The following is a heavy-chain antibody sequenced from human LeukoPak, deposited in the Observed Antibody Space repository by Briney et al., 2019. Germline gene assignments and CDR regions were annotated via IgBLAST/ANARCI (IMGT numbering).Heavy chain of an antibody. V-gene: IGHV4-34*01. CDR1: GGSFSGYY. J-gene: IGHJ4*02. D-gene: IGHD3-10*01. Sequence: SETLSLTCAVYGGSFSGYYWSWIRQPPGKGLEWIGEINHSGSTNYNPSLKSRVTISVDTSKNQFSLKLSSVTAADTAVYYCARGMVRGVILRRRYFAYWGQGTLVTVSS. CDR2: INHSGST. CDR3: ARGMVRGVILRRRYFAY.